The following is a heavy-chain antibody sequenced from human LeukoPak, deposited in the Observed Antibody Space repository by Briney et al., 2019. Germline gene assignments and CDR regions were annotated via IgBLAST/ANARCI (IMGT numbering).Heavy chain of an antibody. CDR1: GYTFTSYG. CDR2: MNPNSGDT. D-gene: IGHD2/OR15-2a*01. V-gene: IGHV1-8*01. Sequence: ASVKVSCKASGYTFTSYGISWVRQATGQGLEWMGWMNPNSGDTGYARKFQARVTLTRNPSISTAYMELRSLSSDDTAVYYCARGLEDYRTTTYPLLNYWGQGTLVTVAS. J-gene: IGHJ4*02. CDR3: ARGLEDYRTTTYPLLNY.